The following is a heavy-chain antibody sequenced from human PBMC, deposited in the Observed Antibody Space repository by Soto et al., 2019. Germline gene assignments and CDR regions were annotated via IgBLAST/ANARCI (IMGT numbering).Heavy chain of an antibody. D-gene: IGHD3-10*01. Sequence: PGESLKISCKGSGYSFSNYWIGWVRQMPGKGLEWMGIIFPRDSDTRYSPSFQGQVTISADKSISTACLQWSSLKASDTAMYCCAXIMVRGVITYSRDYHGMDVSGQGTTVTVYS. CDR2: IFPRDSDT. J-gene: IGHJ6*02. CDR3: AXIMVRGVITYSRDYHGMDV. V-gene: IGHV5-51*01. CDR1: GYSFSNYW.